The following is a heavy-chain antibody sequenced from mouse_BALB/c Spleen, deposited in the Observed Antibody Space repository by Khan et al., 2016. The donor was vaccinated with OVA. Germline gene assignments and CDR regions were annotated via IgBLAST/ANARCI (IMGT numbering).Heavy chain of an antibody. D-gene: IGHD2-3*01. V-gene: IGHV1S137*01. J-gene: IGHJ2*01. CDR2: ISTYSGST. Sequence: QVQLQQPGPELVRPGVSVKISCKGSGYTFTDYAMYWVKQSHAESLEWIGLISTYSGSTNYNQKSKGKVTMTVDKSSSAAYMELARLTSEDSAIYYWARPAYDGYYDYWGQGTTLTVAS. CDR1: GYTFTDYA. CDR3: ARPAYDGYYDY.